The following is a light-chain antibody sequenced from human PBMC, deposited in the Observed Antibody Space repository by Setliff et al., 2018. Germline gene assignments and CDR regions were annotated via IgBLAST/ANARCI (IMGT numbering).Light chain of an antibody. CDR1: TGDVGGHNY. CDR3: NSYTGSSTYV. J-gene: IGLJ1*01. Sequence: QSVLTQSASVSGFPGQSITISCTGTTGDVGGHNYVSWYQQHPGKAPKLMIYDVSNRPSGVSNRFSGSKSGNTASLTISGLQVEDEADYYCNSYTGSSTYVFGTGTKATVL. CDR2: DVS. V-gene: IGLV2-14*03.